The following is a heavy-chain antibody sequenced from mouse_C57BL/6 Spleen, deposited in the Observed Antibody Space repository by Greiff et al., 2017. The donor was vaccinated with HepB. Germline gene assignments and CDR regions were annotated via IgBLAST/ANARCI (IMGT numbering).Heavy chain of an antibody. CDR2: IYPRSGNT. CDR1: GYTFTSYG. CDR3: ARYYDYDDEYYFDY. Sequence: VQLQQSGAELARPGASVKLSCKASGYTFTSYGISWVKQRTGQGLEWIGEIYPRSGNTYYNEKFKGKATLTADKSSSTAYMELRSLKSEDSAVYFCARYYDYDDEYYFDYWGQGTTLTVSS. V-gene: IGHV1-81*01. D-gene: IGHD2-4*01. J-gene: IGHJ2*01.